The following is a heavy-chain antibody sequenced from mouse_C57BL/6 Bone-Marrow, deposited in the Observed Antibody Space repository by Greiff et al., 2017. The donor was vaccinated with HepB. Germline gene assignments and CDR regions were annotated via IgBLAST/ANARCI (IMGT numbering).Heavy chain of an antibody. CDR1: GYTFTSYD. CDR2: IYPRDGST. Sequence: VQVVESGPELVKPGASVKLSCKASGYTFTSYDINWVKQRPGQGLERIGWIYPRDGSTKYNEKFKGKATLTVDTSSSPAYMELHSLTSEDSAVYFCARGPGSYFDVWGTGTTVTVSS. J-gene: IGHJ1*03. CDR3: ARGPGSYFDV. V-gene: IGHV1-85*01.